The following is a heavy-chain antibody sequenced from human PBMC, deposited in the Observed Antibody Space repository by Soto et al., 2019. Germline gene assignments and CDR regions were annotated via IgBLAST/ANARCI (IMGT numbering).Heavy chain of an antibody. CDR1: GYGFTSYW. CDR2: IYPGDSDT. Sequence: PGESLKISCKASGYGFTSYWIGWVRQLPGKGLEWMGIIYPGDSDTRYSPSFQGQVNISADKSISTAYLQWSSLKASDTAMYYCARGYCSGGSCLVVGHYYGMDVWGQGTTVTVSS. J-gene: IGHJ6*02. V-gene: IGHV5-51*01. CDR3: ARGYCSGGSCLVVGHYYGMDV. D-gene: IGHD2-15*01.